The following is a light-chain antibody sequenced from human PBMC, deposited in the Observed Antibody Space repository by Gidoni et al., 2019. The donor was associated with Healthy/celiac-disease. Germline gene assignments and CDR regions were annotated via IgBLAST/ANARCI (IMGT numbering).Light chain of an antibody. V-gene: IGLV1-47*01. CDR2: RNN. Sequence: QSVLTQPPSASGTPGQGVTISCSGSSSNIGSNYVYWYQQLPGTAPKRLIYRNNQRPSGVPDRFSGSKSGTSASLAISGLRSEDEADYYCAAWDDSLSGGVFGGGTKLTVL. CDR3: AAWDDSLSGGV. CDR1: SSNIGSNY. J-gene: IGLJ3*02.